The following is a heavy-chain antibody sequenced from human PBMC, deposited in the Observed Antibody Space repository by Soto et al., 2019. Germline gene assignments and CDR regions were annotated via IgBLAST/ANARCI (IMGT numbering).Heavy chain of an antibody. Sequence: EVQLVESGGGFVQPGGSLRLSCADSGSTFSDSTIHWVRQASGKGLEWVGRIRSKTNTYATAYTASVKGRFTISRDDSEHTAFLQLNCLKADATAVYFCTRQRLLWGPFDYWGQGTLVTVSS. D-gene: IGHD3-3*01. CDR2: IRSKTNTYAT. CDR1: GSTFSDST. V-gene: IGHV3-73*01. J-gene: IGHJ4*02. CDR3: TRQRLLWGPFDY.